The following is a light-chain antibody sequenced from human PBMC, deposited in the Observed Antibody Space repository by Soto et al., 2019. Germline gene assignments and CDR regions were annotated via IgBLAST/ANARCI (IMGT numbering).Light chain of an antibody. CDR3: QQYNSYSGT. CDR1: QSISSW. V-gene: IGKV1-5*01. CDR2: DAS. J-gene: IGKJ1*01. Sequence: DIQMTQSPSTLSASVGDRVTITCRASQSISSWLAWYQQKPGKAPKLLIYDASSLESGVPSRFSGSGSGKEFTLTISSLQPDDFAIYYCQQYNSYSGTFGQGTKVEIK.